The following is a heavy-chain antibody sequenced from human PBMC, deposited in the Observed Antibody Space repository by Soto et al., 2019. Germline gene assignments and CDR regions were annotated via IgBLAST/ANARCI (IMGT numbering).Heavy chain of an antibody. Sequence: GESLKISCKGSGYSFTSYWISWVRQMPRQGLEWMGRIDPSASYTNYSPSFQGHVTISADKSISTAYLQWSSLKASDTAMYYCAREAGDTATSYGMDVWGEGTTVTVSS. D-gene: IGHD5-18*01. J-gene: IGHJ6*04. V-gene: IGHV5-10-1*01. CDR1: GYSFTSYW. CDR2: IDPSASYT. CDR3: AREAGDTATSYGMDV.